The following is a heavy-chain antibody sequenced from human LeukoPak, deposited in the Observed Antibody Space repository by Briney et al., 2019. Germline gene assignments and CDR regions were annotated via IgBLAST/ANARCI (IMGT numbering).Heavy chain of an antibody. CDR3: ARSYYDFWSGYFFDY. J-gene: IGHJ4*02. V-gene: IGHV3-53*01. Sequence: GGSLRLSCAASGFTVSSNYMSWVRQAPGKGLEWVSVIYSSDSTYYADSVKGRFTISRDNSKNTLYPQMNSLGAEDTAMYYCARSYYDFWSGYFFDYWGQGTLVTVSS. CDR2: IYSSDST. D-gene: IGHD3-3*01. CDR1: GFTVSSNY.